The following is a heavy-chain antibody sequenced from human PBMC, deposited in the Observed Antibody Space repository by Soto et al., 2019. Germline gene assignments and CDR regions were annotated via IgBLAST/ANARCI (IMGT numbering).Heavy chain of an antibody. V-gene: IGHV4-39*01. CDR2: IYYSGST. CDR1: GGSISSSSYY. Sequence: SETLSLTCIVAGGSISSSSYYWGWIRQPPGKGLEWIGSIYYSGSTYYNPSLKSRVTISVDTSKNQFSLKLSSVTAEDTAVYYCAKQTPPFGGSSSWGTFDYWGQGTLVTVSS. J-gene: IGHJ4*02. D-gene: IGHD6-13*01. CDR3: AKQTPPFGGSSSWGTFDY.